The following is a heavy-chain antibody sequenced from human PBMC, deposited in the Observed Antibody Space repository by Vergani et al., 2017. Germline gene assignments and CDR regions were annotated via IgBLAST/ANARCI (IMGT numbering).Heavy chain of an antibody. CDR2: IYTTGST. CDR3: ARGYYGRGDN. D-gene: IGHD3-16*01. V-gene: IGHV4-61*02. Sequence: QVQLQESGPGLVTPSQTLSLIFSVSCASITSSTYYWSWTRQPAGKGLEYIGRIYTTGSTNYNPSLKSRVTISVDTSKNPFSLHLSSVTAADTAMYYCARGYYGRGDNWGQGTLVTVSS. CDR1: CASITSSTYY. J-gene: IGHJ4*02.